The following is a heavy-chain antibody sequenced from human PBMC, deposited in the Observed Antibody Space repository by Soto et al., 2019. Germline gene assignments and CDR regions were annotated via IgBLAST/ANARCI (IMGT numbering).Heavy chain of an antibody. J-gene: IGHJ4*02. Sequence: QVQLQQWGAGLLKPSETLSLTCAVYGGSFSGYYWTWIRQPPGTGLEWIGEINHSGSTNYSPSLKFRVTISVDVSKNQVFLTLTSVTAADTAVYFCERDKLTSLFDYWGQGPQVTTPS. CDR2: INHSGST. D-gene: IGHD3-10*01. CDR3: ERDKLTSLFDY. CDR1: GGSFSGYY. V-gene: IGHV4-34*01.